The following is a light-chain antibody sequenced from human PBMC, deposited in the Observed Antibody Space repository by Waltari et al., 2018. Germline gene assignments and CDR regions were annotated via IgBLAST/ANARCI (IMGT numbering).Light chain of an antibody. CDR1: RSVLYSSNNKNF. CDR2: WAS. J-gene: IGKJ1*01. Sequence: DIVMTQSPDSLAVSLGERATINCKSSRSVLYSSNNKNFLAWYQQKPGQPPKLLIYWASTRKSGVPDRFSGGGSGTDFTLTISSLQAEDVAVYYCQQYYSTPVAFGQGTKVEIK. CDR3: QQYYSTPVA. V-gene: IGKV4-1*01.